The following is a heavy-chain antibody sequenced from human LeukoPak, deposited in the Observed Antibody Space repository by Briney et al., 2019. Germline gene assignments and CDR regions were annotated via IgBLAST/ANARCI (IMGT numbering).Heavy chain of an antibody. Sequence: ASVTVSCKASGYTFTDYYMHWVRQAPGQGLEWMGWINPKSGGTDYAQKFQGRVTMTRDTSINTAYMEWSGLRSDDTAVYYCTSDIAVVPTATQGLYWGQGTLVAVSS. J-gene: IGHJ4*02. D-gene: IGHD2-2*01. CDR1: GYTFTDYY. CDR3: TSDIAVVPTATQGLY. CDR2: INPKSGGT. V-gene: IGHV1-2*02.